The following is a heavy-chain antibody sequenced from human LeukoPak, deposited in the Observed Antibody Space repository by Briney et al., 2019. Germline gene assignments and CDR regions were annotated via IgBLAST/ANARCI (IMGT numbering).Heavy chain of an antibody. CDR3: ARDNGYSGYDAPDY. Sequence: GRSLRLSCAASGFTLSSYVMHWVRQAPGKGLEWVAVISHDGSNKYYADSVKGRFTISRDNSKDTLYLQMNSLRAEDTAVYYCARDNGYSGYDAPDYWGQGTLVTVSS. J-gene: IGHJ4*02. V-gene: IGHV3-30*04. CDR2: ISHDGSNK. CDR1: GFTLSSYV. D-gene: IGHD5-12*01.